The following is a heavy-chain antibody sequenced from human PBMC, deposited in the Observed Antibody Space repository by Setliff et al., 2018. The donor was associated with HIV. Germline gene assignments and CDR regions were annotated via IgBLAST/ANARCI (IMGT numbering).Heavy chain of an antibody. CDR3: ARVPFTTGFDY. V-gene: IGHV4-31*03. CDR1: GGSMTSGDYY. CDR2: IYYSGST. J-gene: IGHJ4*02. Sequence: PSETLSLTCTVSGGSMTSGDYYWTWIRQHPVKGLEWIGYIYYSGSTYYNPSLKSRVTISVDTSKNQFSLNLSSVTAADTAVFYCARVPFTTGFDYWGQGILVTVSS. D-gene: IGHD3-3*01.